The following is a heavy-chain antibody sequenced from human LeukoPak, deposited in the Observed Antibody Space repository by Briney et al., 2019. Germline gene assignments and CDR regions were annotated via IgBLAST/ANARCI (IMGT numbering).Heavy chain of an antibody. CDR3: ARTEILRPHDASDI. CDR1: GGTFSSYA. D-gene: IGHD3-9*01. Sequence: SEKVSCKASGGTFSSYAISWVRQAPGQGLEWMGGIIPIFGTANYAQKFQGRVTITADESTSTAYMELSSLRSEDTAVYYCARTEILRPHDASDICGQGTMVTVSS. CDR2: IIPIFGTA. V-gene: IGHV1-69*13. J-gene: IGHJ3*02.